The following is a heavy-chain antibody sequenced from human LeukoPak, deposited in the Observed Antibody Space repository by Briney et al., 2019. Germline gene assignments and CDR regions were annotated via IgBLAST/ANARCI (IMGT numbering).Heavy chain of an antibody. J-gene: IGHJ3*02. CDR1: GYTFTSYY. Sequence: ASVKVSCKASGYTFTSYYMHWVRQAPGQGLEWMGIINPSGGSTSYAQKFQGRVTMTRDTSTSTVYMELSSLRSEDTAVYHCARVPLGPIVVVTDSAFDIWGQGTMVTVSS. CDR3: ARVPLGPIVVVTDSAFDI. CDR2: INPSGGST. V-gene: IGHV1-46*01. D-gene: IGHD2-21*02.